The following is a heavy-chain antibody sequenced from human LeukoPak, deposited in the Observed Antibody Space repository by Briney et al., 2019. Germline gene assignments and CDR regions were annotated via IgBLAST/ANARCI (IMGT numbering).Heavy chain of an antibody. J-gene: IGHJ4*02. V-gene: IGHV1-69*04. CDR1: GGTFSSYA. D-gene: IGHD2-15*01. CDR3: ARDCSGGSCYRY. Sequence: ASVKVSCKASGGTFSSYAISWVRQAPGQGLEWMGRIIPILGIANYAQKFQGRVTITADKSTSTAYMELSSLRSEDTAVYYCARDCSGGSCYRYWGQGTLVTVSS. CDR2: IIPILGIA.